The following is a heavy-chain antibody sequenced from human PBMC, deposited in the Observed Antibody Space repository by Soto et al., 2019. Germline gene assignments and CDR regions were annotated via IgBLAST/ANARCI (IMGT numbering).Heavy chain of an antibody. Sequence: QVQQQESGPGLVKPSGTLSLTCAVSSGSISSSNWWSWVRQPPGKGLEWIGEIYHSGSTKYNPSHKSRVTISVDKSKNQFSMKLSSVTAAYTPVYYCARDGMTTVTTYASSFDYWGQGTLVTVSS. V-gene: IGHV4-4*02. CDR3: ARDGMTTVTTYASSFDY. CDR1: SGSISSSNW. CDR2: IYHSGST. J-gene: IGHJ4*02. D-gene: IGHD4-4*01.